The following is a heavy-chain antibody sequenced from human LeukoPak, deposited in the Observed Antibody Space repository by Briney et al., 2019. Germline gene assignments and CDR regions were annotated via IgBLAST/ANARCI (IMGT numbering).Heavy chain of an antibody. V-gene: IGHV3-33*01. CDR3: ARGGGIAAAGLDY. J-gene: IGHJ4*02. CDR1: GFAFSSYG. D-gene: IGHD6-13*01. CDR2: IWYDGSNK. Sequence: GRSLRLSCAASGFAFSSYGMHWVRQAPGKGLEWVAVIWYDGSNKYYADSVKGRFTISRDNSKNTLYLQMNSLRAEDTAVYYCARGGGIAAAGLDYWGQGTLVTVSS.